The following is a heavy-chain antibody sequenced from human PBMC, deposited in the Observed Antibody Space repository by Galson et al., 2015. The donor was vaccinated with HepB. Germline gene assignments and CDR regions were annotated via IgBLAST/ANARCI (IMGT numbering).Heavy chain of an antibody. J-gene: IGHJ6*02. CDR3: ARATMVRGPDYYYYGMDV. CDR1: GGTFSSYA. CDR2: IIPIFGTA. V-gene: IGHV1-69*13. D-gene: IGHD3-10*01. Sequence: SVKVSCKASGGTFSSYAISWVRQAPGQGLEWMGGIIPIFGTANYAQKFQGRVTITADESTSTAYMELSSLRSEDTAVYYCARATMVRGPDYYYYGMDVWGQGTTVTVSS.